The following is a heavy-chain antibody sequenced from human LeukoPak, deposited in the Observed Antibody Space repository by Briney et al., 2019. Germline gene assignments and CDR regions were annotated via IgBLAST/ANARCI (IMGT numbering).Heavy chain of an antibody. J-gene: IGHJ6*03. V-gene: IGHV3-23*01. D-gene: IGHD6-19*01. CDR3: AKNALMFSSGWYYYYYMDV. Sequence: GGSLRLSCAASGFTLSSYAMSWVRQAPGKGLEWVSAISGSGGSTYYADSVKGRFTISRDNSKNTLYLQMNSLRAEDTAVYYCAKNALMFSSGWYYYYYMDVWGKGTTVTVSS. CDR1: GFTLSSYA. CDR2: ISGSGGST.